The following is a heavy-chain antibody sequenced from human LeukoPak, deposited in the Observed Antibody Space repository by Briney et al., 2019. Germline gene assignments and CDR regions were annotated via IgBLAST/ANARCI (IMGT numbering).Heavy chain of an antibody. D-gene: IGHD4-17*01. CDR3: ARVMVTTSAFDI. V-gene: IGHV1-8*01. CDR2: MNPNSGNT. CDR1: GYTFTSYD. J-gene: IGHJ3*02. Sequence: GPVKVSCKASGYTFTSYDINWVRQATGQGLEWMGWMNPNSGNTGYAQKFQGRVTMTRNTSISTAYMELSSLRSEDTAVYYCARVMVTTSAFDIWGQGTMVTVSS.